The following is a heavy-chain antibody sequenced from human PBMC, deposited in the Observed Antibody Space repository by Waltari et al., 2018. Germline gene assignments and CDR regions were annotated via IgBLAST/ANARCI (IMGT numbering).Heavy chain of an antibody. CDR1: GFTFSSYG. V-gene: IGHV3-30*02. Sequence: QVQLVESGGGVVQPGGSLRLSCAASGFTFSSYGMHWVRQAPGKGLEWVAFIRYDGSNKYYADSVKGRFTISRDNSKNTLYLQMNSLRAEDTAVYYCAKDFTTPHYYYMDVWGKGTTVTVSS. CDR2: IRYDGSNK. CDR3: AKDFTTPHYYYMDV. J-gene: IGHJ6*03. D-gene: IGHD3-22*01.